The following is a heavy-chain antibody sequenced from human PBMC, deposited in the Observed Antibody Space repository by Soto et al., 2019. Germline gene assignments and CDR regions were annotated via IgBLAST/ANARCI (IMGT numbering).Heavy chain of an antibody. CDR3: ARVPNPFRLKIGYEDAYDF. D-gene: IGHD5-12*01. J-gene: IGHJ3*01. CDR2: ISAHNGNT. V-gene: IGHV1-18*01. Sequence: ASVKVSCKASGYTFTTYGISWVRQAPGQGLEWLGWISAHNGNTNYAQKLQGRVTMTTDTSTSTAYMELRSLRSDDTAVYYCARVPNPFRLKIGYEDAYDFWGQGTMVTVSS. CDR1: GYTFTTYG.